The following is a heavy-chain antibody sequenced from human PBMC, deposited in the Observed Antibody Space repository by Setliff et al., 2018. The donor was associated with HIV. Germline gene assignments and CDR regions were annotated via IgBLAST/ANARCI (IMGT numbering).Heavy chain of an antibody. D-gene: IGHD4-17*01. CDR3: ASLRGDYVGQYYYYTDI. J-gene: IGHJ6*03. Sequence: GESLKISCKGSGFTFTDYWIGWVRQMPEKGLEWMGIIYPDDSDTRYSPSFQGQVTLSVDKSISTAYLQWRSLKASDTAFYYCASLRGDYVGQYYYYTDIWGKGTTVTVSS. V-gene: IGHV5-51*01. CDR1: GFTFTDYW. CDR2: IYPDDSDT.